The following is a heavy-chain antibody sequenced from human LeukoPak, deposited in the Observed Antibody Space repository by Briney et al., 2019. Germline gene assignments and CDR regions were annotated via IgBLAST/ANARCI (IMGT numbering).Heavy chain of an antibody. Sequence: SETLSLTCAVYGGSFSGFYWSWIRPPPGKGLEWIGEINNSGSTNSNTSLKSRITMTVDTTKNHFSLKLSSVTAADTAVYYCWRMGGWFDPWGQKTLVTVSS. V-gene: IGHV4-34*01. CDR1: GGSFSGFY. J-gene: IGHJ5*02. CDR3: WRMGGWFDP. CDR2: INNSGST. D-gene: IGHD3-16*01.